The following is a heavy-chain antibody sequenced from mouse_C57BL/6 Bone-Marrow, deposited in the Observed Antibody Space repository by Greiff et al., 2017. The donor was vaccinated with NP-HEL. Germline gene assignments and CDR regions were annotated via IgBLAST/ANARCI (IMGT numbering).Heavy chain of an antibody. J-gene: IGHJ2*01. Sequence: QVQLKQPGAELVMPGASVKLSCKASGYTFTSYWMHWVKQRPGQGLEWIGEIDPSDSYTNYNQKFKGKSTLTVDKSSSTAYMQLSSLTSGDSAVYYCARGGSRFDYWGQGTTITVSS. D-gene: IGHD1-1*02. V-gene: IGHV1-69*01. CDR3: ARGGSRFDY. CDR1: GYTFTSYW. CDR2: IDPSDSYT.